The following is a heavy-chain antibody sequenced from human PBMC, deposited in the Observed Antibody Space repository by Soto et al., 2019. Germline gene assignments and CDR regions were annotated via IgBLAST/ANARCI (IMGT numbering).Heavy chain of an antibody. J-gene: IGHJ6*02. CDR1: GGSLSSGDYY. CDR3: ARESPGYDILTGYSLREYGMDV. Sequence: SETLSLTCPVSGGSLSSGDYYWSWIRQPPGKGLEWIGYIYYSGSTYYNPSLKSRVTISVDTSKNQFSLKLSSVTAADTAVYYCARESPGYDILTGYSLREYGMDVWGQGTTVTVSS. CDR2: IYYSGST. D-gene: IGHD3-9*01. V-gene: IGHV4-30-4*01.